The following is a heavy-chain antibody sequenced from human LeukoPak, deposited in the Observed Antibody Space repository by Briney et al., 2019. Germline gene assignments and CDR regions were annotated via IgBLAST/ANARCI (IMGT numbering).Heavy chain of an antibody. V-gene: IGHV4-59*08. D-gene: IGHD6-19*01. CDR3: ARAVAGTSIHFDY. CDR2: IYYSGST. J-gene: IGHJ4*02. Sequence: PSETLSLTCTVSGGSISSYYWSWIRQPPGKGLEWIGYIYYSGSTNYNPSLKSRVTISVDTSKSQFSLKLSSVTAADTAVYYCARAVAGTSIHFDYWGQGTLVTVSS. CDR1: GGSISSYY.